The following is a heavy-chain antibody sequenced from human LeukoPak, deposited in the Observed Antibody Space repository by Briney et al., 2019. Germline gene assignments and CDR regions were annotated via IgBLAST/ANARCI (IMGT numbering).Heavy chain of an antibody. CDR1: GGSISSYY. J-gene: IGHJ4*02. CDR2: IYYTGNT. Sequence: SETLSLTCTVSGGSISSYYWSWIRQPPGKGLEWIGYIYYTGNTNYNPSLMGRVTISVDTSKNQFSLKLSSVTAADTAVYYCARRTVRGVIKYWDQGSLVTVSS. CDR3: ARRTVRGVIKY. V-gene: IGHV4-59*12. D-gene: IGHD3-10*01.